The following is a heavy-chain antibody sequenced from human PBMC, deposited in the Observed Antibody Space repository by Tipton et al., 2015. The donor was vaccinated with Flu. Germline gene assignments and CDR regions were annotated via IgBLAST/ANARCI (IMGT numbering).Heavy chain of an antibody. J-gene: IGHJ2*01. D-gene: IGHD1-26*01. Sequence: SLRLSCAASGFTFSSYWMSWVRQAPGKGLEWVANIKQDGSEKYYVDSVKGRFTISRDNAKNSLYLQMNSLRAEDTAVYYCASDVGFRYFDLWGRGTLVTVSS. CDR2: IKQDGSEK. CDR1: GFTFSSYW. V-gene: IGHV3-7*01. CDR3: ASDVGFRYFDL.